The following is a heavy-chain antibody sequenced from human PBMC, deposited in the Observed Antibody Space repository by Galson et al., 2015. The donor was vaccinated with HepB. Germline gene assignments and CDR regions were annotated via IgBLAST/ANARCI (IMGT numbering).Heavy chain of an antibody. J-gene: IGHJ4*02. CDR3: AKDVGSRTSYDY. Sequence: SLRLSCAASGFTFSSYAMSWVRQAPGKGLEWVSGIISGSGGSTYYADPVKGRFTIFRDNFKNTLYLQMNSLRAEDTAVYYCAKDVGSRTSYDYWGQGTLVTVSS. D-gene: IGHD2-2*01. CDR1: GFTFSSYA. V-gene: IGHV3-23*01. CDR2: IISGSGGST.